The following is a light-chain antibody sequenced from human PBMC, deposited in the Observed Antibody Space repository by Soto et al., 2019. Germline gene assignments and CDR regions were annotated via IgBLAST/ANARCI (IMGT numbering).Light chain of an antibody. Sequence: QSVLTQPPSASGTPGQTSAISCSGGSSNIGSHTVNWYQQLPGTAPRLLIYSNTQRPSGVPDRFSGSKSGTSASLAISGPQSEYEGDYYCAAWDDSLNGVVFGGGTKLTVL. V-gene: IGLV1-44*01. CDR3: AAWDDSLNGVV. CDR1: SSNIGSHT. J-gene: IGLJ2*01. CDR2: SNT.